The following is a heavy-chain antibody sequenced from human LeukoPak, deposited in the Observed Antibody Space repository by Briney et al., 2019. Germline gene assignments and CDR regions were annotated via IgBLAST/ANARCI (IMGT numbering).Heavy chain of an antibody. D-gene: IGHD2-2*01. Sequence: SVKVSCKASGGTFSSYAISWVRQAPGQGLEWMGGIIPIFGTANYAQKFQGRVTITADKSPSTAYMELSSLRSEDTAVYYCAGEARTSPDAFDIWGQGTMVTVSS. J-gene: IGHJ3*02. CDR1: GGTFSSYA. CDR2: IIPIFGTA. V-gene: IGHV1-69*06. CDR3: AGEARTSPDAFDI.